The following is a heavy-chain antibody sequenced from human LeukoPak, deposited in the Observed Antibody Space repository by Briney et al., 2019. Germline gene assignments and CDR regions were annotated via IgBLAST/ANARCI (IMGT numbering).Heavy chain of an antibody. CDR3: ARDGGRDGYNFI. D-gene: IGHD5-24*01. V-gene: IGHV1-69*01. Sequence: ASVKVSCKASGGTFSSYAISWVRQAPGQGLEWMGGIIPIFGTANYAQKFQGRVTITADESTSTAYMELGSLRSEDTAVYYCARDGGRDGYNFIWGQGTLVTVSS. J-gene: IGHJ4*02. CDR2: IIPIFGTA. CDR1: GGTFSSYA.